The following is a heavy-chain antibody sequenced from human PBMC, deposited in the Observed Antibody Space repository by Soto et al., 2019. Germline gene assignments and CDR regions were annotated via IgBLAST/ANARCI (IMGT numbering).Heavy chain of an antibody. CDR1: GFTFDDYA. CDR3: AKGAPTNWNDGGSDAFDI. V-gene: IGHV3-9*01. D-gene: IGHD1-1*01. Sequence: GGSLRLSCAASGFTFDDYARHWVRQAPGKGLEWVSGISWNSGSIGYADSVKGRFTISRDNAKNSLYLQMNSLRAEDTALYYCAKGAPTNWNDGGSDAFDIWGQGTMVTVSS. CDR2: ISWNSGSI. J-gene: IGHJ3*02.